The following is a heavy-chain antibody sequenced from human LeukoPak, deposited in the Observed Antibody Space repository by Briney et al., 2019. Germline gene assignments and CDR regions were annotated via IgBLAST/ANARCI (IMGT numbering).Heavy chain of an antibody. J-gene: IGHJ6*02. CDR1: GYTFTSYG. Sequence: ASVKVSCKASGYTFTSYGISWVRQAPGQGLEWMGWISAYNGNTNYAQKLQGRVTMTTDTSTSTAYMELRSLRSDDTAVYYCAGWANRGYYYGMDVWGQGTTVTVSS. CDR2: ISAYNGNT. D-gene: IGHD1-14*01. CDR3: AGWANRGYYYGMDV. V-gene: IGHV1-18*01.